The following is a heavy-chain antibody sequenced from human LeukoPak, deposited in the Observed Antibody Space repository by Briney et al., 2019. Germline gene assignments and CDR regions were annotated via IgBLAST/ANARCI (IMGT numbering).Heavy chain of an antibody. D-gene: IGHD3-22*01. CDR2: IDPNSGGT. J-gene: IGHJ3*02. CDR3: ARGSNYYDSSGYYLSDAFDI. V-gene: IGHV1-2*02. Sequence: ASVKVSCKASGYTFTGYYMHWVRQAPGQGLEWMGWIDPNSGGTNYAQKFQGRVTMTRDTSTSTVYMELSSLRSEDTAVYYCARGSNYYDSSGYYLSDAFDIWGQGTMVTVSS. CDR1: GYTFTGYY.